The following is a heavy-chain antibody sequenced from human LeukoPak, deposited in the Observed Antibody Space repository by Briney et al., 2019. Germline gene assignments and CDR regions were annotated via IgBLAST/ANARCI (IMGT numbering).Heavy chain of an antibody. J-gene: IGHJ4*02. CDR3: ARGDYLLGYFDY. CDR2: ISWNSGSI. CDR1: GFTFDDYA. Sequence: GGSLRLSCAASGFTFDDYAMHWVRQAPGKGLEWVSGISWNSGSIGYADSVKGRFTISRDNAKNSLYLQMNSLRAEDTAVYYCARGDYLLGYFDYWGQGTLVTVSS. D-gene: IGHD4-11*01. V-gene: IGHV3-9*01.